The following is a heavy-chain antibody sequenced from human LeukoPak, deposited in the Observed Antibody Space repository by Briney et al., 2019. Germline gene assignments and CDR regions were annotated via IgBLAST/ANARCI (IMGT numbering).Heavy chain of an antibody. J-gene: IGHJ3*02. Sequence: GGSLRLSCAASAFTFSSYWMSWVRQAPGKGLEWVAFIRYDGSNKYYADSVKGRFTISRDNSKNTLYLQMNSLRAEDTAVYYCAKEESSSWYPDAFDIWGQGTMVTVSS. D-gene: IGHD6-13*01. CDR1: AFTFSSYW. CDR2: IRYDGSNK. CDR3: AKEESSSWYPDAFDI. V-gene: IGHV3-30*02.